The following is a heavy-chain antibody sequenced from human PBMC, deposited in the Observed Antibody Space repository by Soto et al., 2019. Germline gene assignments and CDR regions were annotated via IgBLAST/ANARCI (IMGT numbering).Heavy chain of an antibody. CDR3: ATRITVFGLLIPPFDP. J-gene: IGHJ5*02. V-gene: IGHV4-39*07. CDR1: GVSVSTNTQY. Sequence: PSETLSLTCTVSGVSVSTNTQYWNWIRQPPGKGLEWIGEINHTGGTHYNPSLKSRVTMSVDTSKNQFSLRLSSVTAADTAIYYCATRITVFGLLIPPFDPWGQGTQVTVSS. D-gene: IGHD3-3*01. CDR2: INHTGGT.